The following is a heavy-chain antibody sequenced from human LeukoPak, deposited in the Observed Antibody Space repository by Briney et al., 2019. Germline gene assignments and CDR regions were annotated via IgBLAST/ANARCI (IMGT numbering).Heavy chain of an antibody. V-gene: IGHV3-21*05. J-gene: IGHJ3*02. CDR2: ISSSSSCI. CDR3: ARDKRHREWELRGSDAFDI. Sequence: PGGSLRLSCAASGFTFSSYEMNWVRQAPGKGLEWVSYISSSSSCIYYADSVKGRFTISRDNAKNSLYLQMNSLRAEDTAVYYCARDKRHREWELRGSDAFDIWGQGTMVTVSS. CDR1: GFTFSSYE. D-gene: IGHD1-26*01.